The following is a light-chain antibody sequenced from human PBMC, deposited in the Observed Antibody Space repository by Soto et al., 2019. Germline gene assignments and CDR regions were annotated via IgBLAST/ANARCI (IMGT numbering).Light chain of an antibody. CDR3: QQYVSSPRT. Sequence: EIVLTQSPGTLSLSPGDRATLSCRASQSVSSNSLAWYQQKSGQAPRLLIYGASIRATGIPDRFSGSGSGADFPLTISRLEPEDFAVYYCQQYVSSPRTFGQGTKVE. J-gene: IGKJ1*01. CDR2: GAS. V-gene: IGKV3-20*01. CDR1: QSVSSNS.